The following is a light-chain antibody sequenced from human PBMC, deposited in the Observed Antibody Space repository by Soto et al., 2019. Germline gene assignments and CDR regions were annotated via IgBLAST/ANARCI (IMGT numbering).Light chain of an antibody. Sequence: DIQMTQSPSSLPASVGDRVTITCRASQSISSYLNWYQQKPGKATNLLIYAASSLQTGVPSRFSGSGSGTDFTLTISSLQPEDFASYYCQQYGRSLPITFGQGTRLEIK. CDR2: AAS. V-gene: IGKV1-39*01. CDR1: QSISSY. J-gene: IGKJ5*01. CDR3: QQYGRSLPIT.